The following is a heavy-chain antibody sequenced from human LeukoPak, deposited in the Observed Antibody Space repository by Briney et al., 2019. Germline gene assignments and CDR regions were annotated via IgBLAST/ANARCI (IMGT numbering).Heavy chain of an antibody. J-gene: IGHJ3*02. CDR1: GYTFTSYG. V-gene: IGHV1-18*01. Sequence: ASVKVSCKASGYTFTSYGISWVRQAPGQGLEWMGWISAYDGNTNYAQKLQGRVTMTTDTSTSTAYMELSSLRSEDTAVYYCANRPRLGDAFDIWGQGTMVTVSS. D-gene: IGHD6-25*01. CDR2: ISAYDGNT. CDR3: ANRPRLGDAFDI.